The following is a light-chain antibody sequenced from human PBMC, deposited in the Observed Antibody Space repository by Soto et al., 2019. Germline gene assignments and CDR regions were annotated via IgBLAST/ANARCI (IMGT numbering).Light chain of an antibody. CDR2: GAS. CDR3: QQFSSYPLT. J-gene: IGKJ4*01. CDR1: QSVSSN. Sequence: IVMTQSPATLSVSPGERATLSCRASQSVSSNLAWYQQKPGQAPRLLIYGASTRATGIPARFSGSGSGTDFTLTISSLQSEDFAVYYCQQFSSYPLTFGGGTKVDIK. V-gene: IGKV3-15*01.